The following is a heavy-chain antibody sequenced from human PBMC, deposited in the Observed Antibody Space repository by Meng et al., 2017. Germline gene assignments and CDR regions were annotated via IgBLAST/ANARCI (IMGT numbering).Heavy chain of an antibody. CDR3: ARDPRDIWSGYYSSWFDP. CDR2: INSDGSST. CDR1: GFTFRSSW. Sequence: GESLKISCAASGFTFRSSWMHWVRQAPGKGLVWVSRINSDGSSTSYADSVKGRFTISRDNAKNTLYLQMNSLRAEDTAVYYCARDPRDIWSGYYSSWFDPWGQGTLVTVSS. D-gene: IGHD3-3*01. J-gene: IGHJ5*02. V-gene: IGHV3-74*01.